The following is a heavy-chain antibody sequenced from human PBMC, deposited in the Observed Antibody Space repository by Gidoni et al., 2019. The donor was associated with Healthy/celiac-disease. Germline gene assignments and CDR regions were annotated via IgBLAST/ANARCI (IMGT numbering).Heavy chain of an antibody. CDR1: GFTFRSYW. D-gene: IGHD3-10*01. V-gene: IGHV3-7*03. CDR3: ARGPSYNY. CDR2: IKQDGSEK. J-gene: IGHJ4*02. Sequence: EVQLVESGGGLVQPGGSLRLSCAASGFTFRSYWMSWVRQAPGKGLEWVANIKQDGSEKYYVDSVKGRFTISRDNAKNSLYLQMNSLRAEDTAVYYCARGPSYNYWGQGTLVTVSS.